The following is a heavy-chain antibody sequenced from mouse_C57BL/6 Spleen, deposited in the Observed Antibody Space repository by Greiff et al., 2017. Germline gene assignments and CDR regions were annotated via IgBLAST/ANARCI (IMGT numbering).Heavy chain of an antibody. D-gene: IGHD5-1*01. CDR2: IYPGDGDT. Sequence: VNLVESGAELVKPGASVKISCKASGYAFSSYWMNWVKQRPGKGLEWIGQIYPGDGDTNYNGKFKGKATLTADKSSSTAYMQLSSLTSEDSAVYFGARGDAYLYFDYWGQGTTLTVSS. CDR3: ARGDAYLYFDY. V-gene: IGHV1-80*01. J-gene: IGHJ2*01. CDR1: GYAFSSYW.